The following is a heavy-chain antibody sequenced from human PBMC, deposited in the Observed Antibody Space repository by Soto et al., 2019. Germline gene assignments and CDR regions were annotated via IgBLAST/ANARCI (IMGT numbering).Heavy chain of an antibody. CDR1: GFTFSYYW. V-gene: IGHV3-74*01. CDR3: ARGDRGAFDL. CDR2: IHSDGSST. J-gene: IGHJ3*01. D-gene: IGHD1-26*01. Sequence: EVQLVESGGGLVRPGGSLRLSCAASGFTFSYYWMHWVRQAPGKGLVWVSRIHSDGSSTTYADFVKGRFIISRDNARNTVDLQMNSVRVADTAVYYCARGDRGAFDLWGQGTVVTFSS.